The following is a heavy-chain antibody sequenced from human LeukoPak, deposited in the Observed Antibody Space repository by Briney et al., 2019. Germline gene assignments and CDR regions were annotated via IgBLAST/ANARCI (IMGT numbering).Heavy chain of an antibody. V-gene: IGHV1-2*02. CDR3: ARVLPYYGSGSYIDAFDI. CDR1: GYTFTGYY. CDR2: INPNSGGT. Sequence: ASVKVSCKASGYTFTGYYMHWVRQAPGQGLEWMGWINPNSGGTNYAQKFQGRVTMTRDTSISTAYMELSRLRSDDTAVYYCARVLPYYGSGSYIDAFDIWGQGTMVTVSS. J-gene: IGHJ3*02. D-gene: IGHD3-10*01.